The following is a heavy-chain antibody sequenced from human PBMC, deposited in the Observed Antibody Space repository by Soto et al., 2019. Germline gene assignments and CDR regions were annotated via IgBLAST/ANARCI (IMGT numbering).Heavy chain of an antibody. J-gene: IGHJ6*02. CDR1: GFTFSSYG. CDR2: ISYDGSNK. CDR3: AKGLGYCSGGSCSHSDPKKGGYGMDV. Sequence: GGSLRLSCAASGFTFSSYGMHWVRQAPGKGLEWVAVISYDGSNKYYADSVKGRFTISRDNSKNTLYLQMNSLRAEDTAVYYCAKGLGYCSGGSCSHSDPKKGGYGMDVWGQGTTVTVSS. D-gene: IGHD2-15*01. V-gene: IGHV3-30*18.